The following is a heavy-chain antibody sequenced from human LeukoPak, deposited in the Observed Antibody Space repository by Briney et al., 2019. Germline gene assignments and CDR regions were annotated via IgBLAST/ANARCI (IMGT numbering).Heavy chain of an antibody. CDR2: ISYDGSNK. CDR3: ARDGTTMIVVVAYYFDY. V-gene: IGHV3-30-3*01. J-gene: IGHJ4*02. Sequence: PGGSLRLSCAASGFTFSSYAMHWVRQAPGKGLEWVAVISYDGSNKYYADSVKGRFTISRDNSKNTLYLQMNSLRAEDTAVYYCARDGTTMIVVVAYYFDYWGQGTLVTVSS. D-gene: IGHD3-22*01. CDR1: GFTFSSYA.